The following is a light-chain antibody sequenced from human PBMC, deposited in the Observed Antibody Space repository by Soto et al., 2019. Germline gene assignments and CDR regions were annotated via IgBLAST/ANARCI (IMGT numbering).Light chain of an antibody. CDR1: QTISSW. J-gene: IGKJ1*01. Sequence: IQMTQSPSTRSGSFGDRVTITCRASQTISSWLAWYQQKPGKAPKLLIYKASTLKSGVPSRFSGSVSGTEGTITISSLKTDDGATYYCQHSNSYSEAFGQGTKVDIK. CDR2: KAS. V-gene: IGKV1-5*03. CDR3: QHSNSYSEA.